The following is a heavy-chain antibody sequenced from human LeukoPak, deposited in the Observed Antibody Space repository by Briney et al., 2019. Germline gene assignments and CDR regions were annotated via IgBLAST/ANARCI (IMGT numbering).Heavy chain of an antibody. CDR1: GFTFSSYA. CDR3: VKDRSPGIAVAGTGYYFDY. Sequence: GGSLRLSCAASGFTFSSYAMHWVRQAPGKGLEWVAVISYDGSNKYQTDSVKGRFTISRDNSKNTLYPQMDSLGVEDTAVYYCVKDRSPGIAVAGTGYYFDYWGQGTLVTVSS. V-gene: IGHV3-30*04. D-gene: IGHD6-19*01. CDR2: ISYDGSNK. J-gene: IGHJ4*02.